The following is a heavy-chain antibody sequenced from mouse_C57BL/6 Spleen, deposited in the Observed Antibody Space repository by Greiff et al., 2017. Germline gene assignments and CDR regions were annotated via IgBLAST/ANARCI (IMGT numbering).Heavy chain of an antibody. J-gene: IGHJ2*02. V-gene: IGHV1-59*01. CDR3: ARYAALYEFDD. D-gene: IGHD2-3*01. CDR2: IDPSDSYT. Sequence: QVQLQQPGAELVRPGTSVKLSCKASGYTFTSYWMHWVKQRPGQGLEWIGVIDPSDSYTNYNPKLKGKATLTVDTSSSTAYMQLSSLTSEDSAVYYCARYAALYEFDDWGQGTSLTVSS. CDR1: GYTFTSYW.